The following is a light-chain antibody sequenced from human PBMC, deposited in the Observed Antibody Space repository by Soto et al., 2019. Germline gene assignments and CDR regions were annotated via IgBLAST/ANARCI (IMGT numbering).Light chain of an antibody. CDR2: GAS. Sequence: EIVLTQSPGTLSLSPGERATLSCRASQSISSNYLAWYQQKPGQAPRLLIYGASTRATGIPARFSGSGSGTDFTLTISSLESEDFATYYCQQVSGYPLNFGGGTKVDIK. CDR3: QQVSGYPLN. V-gene: IGKV3-20*01. J-gene: IGKJ4*01. CDR1: QSISSNY.